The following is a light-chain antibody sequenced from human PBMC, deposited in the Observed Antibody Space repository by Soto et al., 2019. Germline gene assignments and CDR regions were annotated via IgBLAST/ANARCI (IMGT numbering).Light chain of an antibody. J-gene: IGKJ2*01. V-gene: IGKV2-28*01. CDR2: LGS. CDR3: MQALQIPPT. CDR1: QSLLHTNGYNY. Sequence: DIVMTQSPLSLPVTPGEPASISCRYSQSLLHTNGYNYLNWYLQKPGQSPQLLIYLGSNRASGVPDRFSGSGSGTDFTLKISRVDAEDVGVYYCMQALQIPPTFGQGTKLEI.